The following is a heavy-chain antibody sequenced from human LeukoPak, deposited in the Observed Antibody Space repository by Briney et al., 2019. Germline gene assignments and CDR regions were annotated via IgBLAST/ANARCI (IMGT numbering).Heavy chain of an antibody. J-gene: IGHJ3*02. CDR2: IKQDGSEK. Sequence: PGGSLRLSCAASGFTFSSYWMSWVRQAPGKGLEWVANIKQDGSEKYYVDSVKGRFTISRDNAKNSLYLQMNSLRAEDTAVYYCASLIAVAGTGDALDIWGQGTMVTVSS. V-gene: IGHV3-7*01. D-gene: IGHD6-19*01. CDR1: GFTFSSYW. CDR3: ASLIAVAGTGDALDI.